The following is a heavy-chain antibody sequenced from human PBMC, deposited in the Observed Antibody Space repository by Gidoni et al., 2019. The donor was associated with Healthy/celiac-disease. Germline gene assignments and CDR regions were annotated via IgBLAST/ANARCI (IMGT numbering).Heavy chain of an antibody. Sequence: EVQLVESGGGLIQPGGSLRLSCAASGFTFSSNYMSWVRQAPGKGLEWVSVIYSGGSTYYADSVKGRFTISRDNSKNTLYLQMNSLRAEDTAVYYCAKGSSGWFWGMDVWGQGTTVTVSS. D-gene: IGHD6-6*01. V-gene: IGHV3-53*01. CDR2: IYSGGST. CDR1: GFTFSSNY. CDR3: AKGSSGWFWGMDV. J-gene: IGHJ6*02.